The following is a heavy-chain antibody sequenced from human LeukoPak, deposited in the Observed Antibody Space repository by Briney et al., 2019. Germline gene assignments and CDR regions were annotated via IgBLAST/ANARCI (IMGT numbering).Heavy chain of an antibody. D-gene: IGHD2-2*01. CDR2: IKSTADGGTT. V-gene: IGHV3-15*01. CDR3: TSYPVRYCSATTCWSWFDP. Sequence: GGSLRLSCAASGFIFLDGWMNCVRQAPGKGLEWVGRIKSTADGGTTDYAAPVKGRFTISRDDSKNTLSLQMNSLKTEDTAVYYCTSYPVRYCSATTCWSWFDPWGQGTLVTVSS. J-gene: IGHJ5*02. CDR1: GFIFLDGW.